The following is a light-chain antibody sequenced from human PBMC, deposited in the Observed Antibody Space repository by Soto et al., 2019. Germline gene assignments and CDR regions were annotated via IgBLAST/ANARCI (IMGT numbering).Light chain of an antibody. V-gene: IGKV1-5*01. CDR3: QQYNSYSPWT. CDR1: QSISSW. J-gene: IGKJ1*01. CDR2: DAS. Sequence: DIPMTQSPSTLSASVGDRVTITCRASQSISSWLAWYQQKPGKAPKLLIYDASSLATGVPSRFSGSGSGTEFTLTISSLQPEDFATYYCQQYNSYSPWTFGQGTKVEIK.